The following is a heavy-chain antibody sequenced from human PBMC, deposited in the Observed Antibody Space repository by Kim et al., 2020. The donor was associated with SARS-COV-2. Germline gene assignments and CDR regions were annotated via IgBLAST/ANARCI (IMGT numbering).Heavy chain of an antibody. CDR3: ARHLYGVRYDAFDI. Sequence: SETLSLTCTVSGGSISSYYWSWIRQPPGKGLEWIGYIYYSGSTNYNPSLKSRVTISVDTSKNQFSLKLSSVTAADTAVYYCARHLYGVRYDAFDIWGQGTMVTVSS. CDR2: IYYSGST. V-gene: IGHV4-59*08. CDR1: GGSISSYY. D-gene: IGHD2-8*01. J-gene: IGHJ3*02.